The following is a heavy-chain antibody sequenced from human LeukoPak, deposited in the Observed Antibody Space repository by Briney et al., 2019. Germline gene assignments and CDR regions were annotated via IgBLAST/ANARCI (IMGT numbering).Heavy chain of an antibody. CDR1: GYTFTSYG. D-gene: IGHD3-22*01. V-gene: IGHV1-18*01. J-gene: IGHJ4*02. CDR3: ARARTMYYYDSSVD. Sequence: ASVKVSCKASGYTFTSYGISWVRQAPGQVLEWMGWISAYNGNTNYAQKLQGRVTMTTDTSTSTAYMELRSLRSDDTAVYYCARARTMYYYDSSVDWGQGTLVTVSS. CDR2: ISAYNGNT.